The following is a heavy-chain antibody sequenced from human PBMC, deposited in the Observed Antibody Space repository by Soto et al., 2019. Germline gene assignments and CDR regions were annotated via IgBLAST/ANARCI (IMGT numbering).Heavy chain of an antibody. V-gene: IGHV3-48*02. CDR2: ISSSSSTI. CDR1: GFTFSSYS. D-gene: IGHD6-6*01. Sequence: GGSLRLSCAASGFTFSSYSINWVRQAPGKGLEWVSYISSSSSTIYYADSVKGRFTISRDNAKNSLYLQMNSLRYEYTAVYYCARAEYSSPSYGMAVRGHGTTVLVSS. CDR3: ARAEYSSPSYGMAV. J-gene: IGHJ6*02.